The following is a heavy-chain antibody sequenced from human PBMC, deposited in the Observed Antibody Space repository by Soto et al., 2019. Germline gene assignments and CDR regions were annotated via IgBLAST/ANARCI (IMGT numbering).Heavy chain of an antibody. Sequence: SGGPLRLSCTASGFTFGGNAMSWVRQAPGKGLEWVGFITSKTYGGTTEYAASVKGRLIISRDDSKSIAYLQMNSLKTEDTAVYYCTRDLEVFDYWGQGTLVTVSS. J-gene: IGHJ4*02. CDR3: TRDLEVFDY. CDR1: GFTFGGNA. V-gene: IGHV3-49*04. CDR2: ITSKTYGGTT.